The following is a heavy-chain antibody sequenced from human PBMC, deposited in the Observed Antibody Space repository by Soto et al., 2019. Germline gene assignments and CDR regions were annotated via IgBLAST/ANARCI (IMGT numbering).Heavy chain of an antibody. V-gene: IGHV3-30*18. CDR1: GFTFSSYG. Sequence: GGSLRLSCAASGFTFSSYGIHWVRQAPGKGLEWVAVISYDGSHKYYADSVKGRFTISRDNSKNTLYLQMNSLRTEDTAVYYCAKGGPYYDFWSGSNFDYWGQGTLVTVSS. CDR3: AKGGPYYDFWSGSNFDY. CDR2: ISYDGSHK. D-gene: IGHD3-3*01. J-gene: IGHJ4*02.